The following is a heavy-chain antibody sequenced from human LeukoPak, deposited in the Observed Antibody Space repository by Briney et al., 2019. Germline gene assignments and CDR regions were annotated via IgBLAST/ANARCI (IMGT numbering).Heavy chain of an antibody. CDR2: IKTKRDGGTI. CDR1: GFSVSRAW. V-gene: IGHV3-15*01. J-gene: IGHJ3*02. D-gene: IGHD3-10*01. Sequence: PGGSLRLSCAASGFSVSRAWLSWVRQAPGKGLEWVGRIKTKRDGGTIDYAAPVKGGFTISGDESKDTVYLEMNELKTEDTAVYYCTRVRGGTYNTFDIWGQGTVVTVSS. CDR3: TRVRGGTYNTFDI.